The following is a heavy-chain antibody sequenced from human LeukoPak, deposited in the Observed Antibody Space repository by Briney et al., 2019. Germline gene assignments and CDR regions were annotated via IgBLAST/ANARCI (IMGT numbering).Heavy chain of an antibody. CDR3: ARGIVPAAHIDY. Sequence: ASVKVSCKASGHTFTGYYMHWVRQAPGQGLEWMGWINPNSGGTNYAQKFQGRVTMTRDTSISTAYMELSRLRSDDTAVYYCARGIVPAAHIDYWGQGTLVTVSS. V-gene: IGHV1-2*02. CDR2: INPNSGGT. D-gene: IGHD2-2*01. J-gene: IGHJ4*02. CDR1: GHTFTGYY.